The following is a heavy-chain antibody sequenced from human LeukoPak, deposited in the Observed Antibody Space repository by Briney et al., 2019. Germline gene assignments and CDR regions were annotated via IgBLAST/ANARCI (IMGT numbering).Heavy chain of an antibody. CDR3: ARGLAAAYDYNWLDP. D-gene: IGHD5-12*01. V-gene: IGHV4-59*12. CDR2: IYYSGST. CDR1: GGSISSYY. Sequence: PSETLSLTCTVSGGSISSYYWSWIRQPPGKGLEWIGYIYYSGSTNYNPSLQSRVTMSVDMSKNQFSLKLTSVTAADTAVYFCARGLAAAYDYNWLDPWGQGILVTVSS. J-gene: IGHJ5*02.